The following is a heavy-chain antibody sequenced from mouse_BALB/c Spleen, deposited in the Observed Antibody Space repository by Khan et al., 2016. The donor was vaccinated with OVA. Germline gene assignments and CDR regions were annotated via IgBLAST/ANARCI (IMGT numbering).Heavy chain of an antibody. CDR2: IYPSDSYT. D-gene: IGHD2-3*01. CDR1: GYTFTNYW. Sequence: QVQLKESGTELVRPGASVKLSCKASGYTFTNYWINWVKQRPGQGLEWIGNIYPSDSYTNYHQKFKDKATLTVDKSSSTAYMQLSSPTSEDSAVYYGTREGVDGSSCAYWGQGTLVTVAA. J-gene: IGHJ3*01. V-gene: IGHV1-69*02. CDR3: TREGVDGSSCAY.